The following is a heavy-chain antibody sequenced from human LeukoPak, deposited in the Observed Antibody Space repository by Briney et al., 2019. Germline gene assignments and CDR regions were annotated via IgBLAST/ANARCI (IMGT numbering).Heavy chain of an antibody. CDR1: GGSISSSSYY. CDR2: IYYSGST. V-gene: IGHV4-39*01. D-gene: IGHD3-10*01. CDR3: ARHGPEGSLWFGELPNWFDP. J-gene: IGHJ5*02. Sequence: SETLSLTCTVSGGSISSSSYYWGWIRQPPGKGLEWIGSIYYSGSTFYNPSLKSQVTISVDTSKNQFSLKLSSVTAADTAVYYCARHGPEGSLWFGELPNWFDPWGQGTLVTVSS.